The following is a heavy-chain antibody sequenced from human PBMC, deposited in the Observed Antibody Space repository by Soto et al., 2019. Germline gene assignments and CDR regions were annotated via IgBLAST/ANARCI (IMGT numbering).Heavy chain of an antibody. CDR3: TTDPRD. V-gene: IGHV3-15*01. CDR2: IKSKTDGGTT. J-gene: IGHJ4*02. CDR1: GFTFSHKW. Sequence: EVQLVESGGGLVKPGGSLILSCAASGFTFSHKWMSWVRQAPGKGLEWVGRIKSKTDGGTTDYAAPVIGRFTILRDDSKNTLFLQMNSLKIEDTAVYYCTTDPRDWGQGILVTVSS.